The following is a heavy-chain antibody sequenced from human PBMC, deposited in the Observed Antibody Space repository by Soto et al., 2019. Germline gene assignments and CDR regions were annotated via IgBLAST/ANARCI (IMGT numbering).Heavy chain of an antibody. CDR2: ISAYKGKT. D-gene: IGHD3-22*01. CDR1: GYTFSTYD. Sequence: TVRVSCKAFGYTFSTYDISWVRQAPGQGLEWMGWISAYKGKTNYAQSLQDRLTMTTDASASTAYMDLRSLRLDDTAVYYCARVVASSSWFFDLWGQGTLVTVSP. J-gene: IGHJ4*02. V-gene: IGHV1-18*04. CDR3: ARVVASSSWFFDL.